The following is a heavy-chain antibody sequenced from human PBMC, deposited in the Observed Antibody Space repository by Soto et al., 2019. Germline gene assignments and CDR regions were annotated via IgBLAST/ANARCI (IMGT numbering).Heavy chain of an antibody. D-gene: IGHD6-25*01. CDR2: ISAYNGNT. Sequence: QVQLVQSGAEVKKPGASVKVSCKASGYTFTSYGISWVRQAPGQGLEWMGWISAYNGNTNYAQKLQGRVTMTTDTATSTAYMERRSLRSDDTAVYYCARCAAKQRGEKGGRCYFDYWGQGTLVTVSS. V-gene: IGHV1-18*01. J-gene: IGHJ4*02. CDR1: GYTFTSYG. CDR3: ARCAAKQRGEKGGRCYFDY.